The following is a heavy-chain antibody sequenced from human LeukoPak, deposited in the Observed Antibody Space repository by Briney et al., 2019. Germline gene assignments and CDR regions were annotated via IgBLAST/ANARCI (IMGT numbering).Heavy chain of an antibody. CDR3: ASSPFWSGGMDV. V-gene: IGHV4-59*08. CDR2: IYYSGST. D-gene: IGHD3-3*01. J-gene: IGHJ6*02. Sequence: SETLSLTCTVSGGSISSYYWSWIRQPPGKGLEWIGYIYYSGSTNYNPSLKSRVTISVDTSKNQFSLKLSSVTAADTAVYYCASSPFWSGGMDVWGQGTTVTVSS. CDR1: GGSISSYY.